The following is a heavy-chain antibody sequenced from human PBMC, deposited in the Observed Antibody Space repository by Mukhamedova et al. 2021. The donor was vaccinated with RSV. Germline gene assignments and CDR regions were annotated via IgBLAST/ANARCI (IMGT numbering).Heavy chain of an antibody. D-gene: IGHD2-15*01. V-gene: IGHV4-34*01. J-gene: IGHJ6*02. Sequence: GKGLEWIGEINHSGSTNYNPSLKSRVTISVDTSKNQFSLKLSSVTAADTAVYYCARGRYCSGGSCYSLYYYYGMDVWGQGTTVTGS. CDR3: ARGRYCSGGSCYSLYYYYGMDV. CDR2: INHSGST.